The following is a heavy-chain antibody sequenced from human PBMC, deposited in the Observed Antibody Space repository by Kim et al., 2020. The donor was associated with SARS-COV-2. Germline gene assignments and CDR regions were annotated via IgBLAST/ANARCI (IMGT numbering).Heavy chain of an antibody. J-gene: IGHJ4*02. CDR3: ARVHSSGWIYYFDY. CDR1: GGTFSSYT. Sequence: SVKVSCKASGGTFSSYTISWVRQAPGQGLEWMGRIIPILGIANYAQKFQGRVTITADKSTSTAYMELSSLRSEDTAVYYCARVHSSGWIYYFDYWGQGTLVTVSS. CDR2: IIPILGIA. D-gene: IGHD6-19*01. V-gene: IGHV1-69*02.